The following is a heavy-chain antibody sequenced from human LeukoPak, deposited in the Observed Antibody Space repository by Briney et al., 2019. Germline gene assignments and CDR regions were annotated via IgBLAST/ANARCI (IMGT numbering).Heavy chain of an antibody. CDR3: ARPRNYYDCSPYFDY. J-gene: IGHJ4*02. CDR1: GFTFSDYY. D-gene: IGHD3-22*01. V-gene: IGHV3-11*04. CDR2: ISTTGNII. Sequence: GGSLRLSCAASGFTFSDYYMTWIRQAPGKGLEWVSYISTTGNIIDYADSVKGRFTISRDNAKNSLYLQMNSLRAEDTALYYCARPRNYYDCSPYFDYWGQGTLVTVSS.